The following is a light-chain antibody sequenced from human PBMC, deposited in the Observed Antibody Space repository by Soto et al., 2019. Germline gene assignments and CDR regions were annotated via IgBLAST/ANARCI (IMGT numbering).Light chain of an antibody. CDR2: SDN. J-gene: IGLJ3*02. Sequence: QAVPTQPPSASGTPGQRVTITCYGDNSNIASNSVNWYQQLPGTAPKLLIYSDNRRPSGVPDRFSASKSGASAFLTISGLQSDDEADYYCSSWDRSLDTWMFGGGTQLTIL. CDR1: NSNIASNS. CDR3: SSWDRSLDTWM. V-gene: IGLV1-44*01.